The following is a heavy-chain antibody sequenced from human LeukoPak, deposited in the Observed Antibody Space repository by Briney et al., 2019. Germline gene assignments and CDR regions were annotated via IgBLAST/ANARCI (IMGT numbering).Heavy chain of an antibody. CDR3: ARDRRYYDSSGYYAQGFDP. V-gene: IGHV3-66*01. J-gene: IGHJ5*02. Sequence: GGSLRLSCAASGFTFSNYDVSWVRQAPGKGLEWVSVIYSGGSTYYADSVKGRFTIPRDNSKNTLYLQMNSLRAEDTAVYYCARDRRYYDSSGYYAQGFDPWGQGTLVTVSS. CDR2: IYSGGST. CDR1: GFTFSNYD. D-gene: IGHD3-22*01.